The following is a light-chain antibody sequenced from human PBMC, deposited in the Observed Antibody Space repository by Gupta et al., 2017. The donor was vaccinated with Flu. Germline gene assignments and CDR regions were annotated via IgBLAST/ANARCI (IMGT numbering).Light chain of an antibody. J-gene: IGLJ3*02. CDR3: ATWDDSLSGQV. Sequence: QSVLTQPPSASATPGQRVTISCSGSNSNIGGNYVYWYQQLPGTAPKLLIYENNQRPSGVPDRFSGSKSGTSASLAISGLRSEDEADYYCATWDDSLSGQVFGGGTKLTVL. CDR1: NSNIGGNY. V-gene: IGLV1-47*01. CDR2: ENN.